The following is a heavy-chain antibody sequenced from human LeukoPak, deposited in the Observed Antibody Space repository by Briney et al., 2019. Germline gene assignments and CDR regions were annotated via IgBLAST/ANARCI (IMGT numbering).Heavy chain of an antibody. V-gene: IGHV3-21*01. J-gene: IGHJ5*02. D-gene: IGHD6-13*01. CDR3: ARYAAAGIGWFDP. CDR1: GFTLSSYS. Sequence: GGSLRLSCAASGFTLSSYSMNWVRQAPGKGLEWVSSISSSSSYIYYADSVKGRFTISRDNAKNSLYLQMNSLRAEDTAVYYCARYAAAGIGWFDPWGQGTLVTVSS. CDR2: ISSSSSYI.